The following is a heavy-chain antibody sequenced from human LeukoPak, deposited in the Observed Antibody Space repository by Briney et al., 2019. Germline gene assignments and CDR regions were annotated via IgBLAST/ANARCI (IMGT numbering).Heavy chain of an antibody. D-gene: IGHD4-11*01. V-gene: IGHV4-38-2*02. Sequence: PSETLSLTCTVSGYSISSGYYWGWIRQPPGKGLEWIGSIYHSGSTYYNPSLKSRVTISVDTSKNQFSLKLSSVTAADTAVYYCASTYSNYVSWFDPWGQGTPVTVAS. J-gene: IGHJ5*02. CDR1: GYSISSGYY. CDR3: ASTYSNYVSWFDP. CDR2: IYHSGST.